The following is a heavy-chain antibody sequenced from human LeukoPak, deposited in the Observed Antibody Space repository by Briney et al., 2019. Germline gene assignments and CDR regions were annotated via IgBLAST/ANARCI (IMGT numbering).Heavy chain of an antibody. CDR1: GYTFTSHY. D-gene: IGHD2-15*01. Sequence: ASVKVSCKASGYTFTSHYIHWVRQAPGQGLEWMGTVNPSGGSTRYAQKFQGRVTMTRDKSTSTVYMELSSLRSEDTAVYYCATRAGISSGGRKRVYNWFDPWGQGTLVTVSS. J-gene: IGHJ5*02. V-gene: IGHV1-46*01. CDR3: ATRAGISSGGRKRVYNWFDP. CDR2: VNPSGGST.